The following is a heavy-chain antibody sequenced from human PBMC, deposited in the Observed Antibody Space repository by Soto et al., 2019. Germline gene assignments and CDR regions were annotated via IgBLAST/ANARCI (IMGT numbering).Heavy chain of an antibody. D-gene: IGHD2-2*01. CDR3: ARERSVGYCITTTCPKPFYYYAMDV. J-gene: IGHJ6*02. CDR2: IIPVFGTP. V-gene: IGHV1-69*13. CDR1: GGTFTNYA. Sequence: ASVKVSCKASGGTFTNYAFSWVRQAPGQGLELMGGIIPVFGTPDYAQKFQGRVTITADESTRTASMELSSLRSDDTAVYYCARERSVGYCITTTCPKPFYYYAMDVWGQGTTVIV.